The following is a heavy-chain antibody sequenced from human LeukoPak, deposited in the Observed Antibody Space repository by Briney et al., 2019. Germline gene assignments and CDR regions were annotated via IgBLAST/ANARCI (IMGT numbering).Heavy chain of an antibody. CDR3: ARGGTRQPLGEFDY. CDR2: ISPTGGST. Sequence: ASVKVSCKAFGYTFTNNWMHWVRQAPGQGPEWMGLISPTGGSTAYAQKFQGRVTLTRDMSTSTVYMELSSLRSEDTAVYYCARGGTRQPLGEFDYWGQGTLVTVSS. J-gene: IGHJ4*02. V-gene: IGHV1-46*01. CDR1: GYTFTNNW. D-gene: IGHD3-16*01.